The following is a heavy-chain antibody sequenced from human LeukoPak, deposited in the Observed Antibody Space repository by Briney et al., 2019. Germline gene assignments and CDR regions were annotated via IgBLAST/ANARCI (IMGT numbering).Heavy chain of an antibody. CDR2: IYYSGST. CDR1: GGSISSSSYY. V-gene: IGHV4-39*07. Sequence: PSETLSLTCTVSGGSISSSSYYWGWIRQPPGKGLEWIGSIYYSGSTYYNPSLKSRVTISVDTSKNQFSLKLSSVTAADTAVYYCARDFQRPIGSGIQSPGAFDIWGQGTMVTVSS. D-gene: IGHD3-10*01. CDR3: ARDFQRPIGSGIQSPGAFDI. J-gene: IGHJ3*02.